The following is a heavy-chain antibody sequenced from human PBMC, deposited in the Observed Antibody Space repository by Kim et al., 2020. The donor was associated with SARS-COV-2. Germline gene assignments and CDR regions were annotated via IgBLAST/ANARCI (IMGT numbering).Heavy chain of an antibody. J-gene: IGHJ6*01. CDR1: GGSFSGYY. V-gene: IGHV4-34*01. CDR2: VYHTGAT. CDR3: ARSQRSITIPSQRNLDV. Sequence: SETLSLICGVSGGSFSGYYWTWIRQPPGQGLEWLGEVYHTGATNYNPSLKGRVTISLDTSKTQVSLRVTSVTAADTAVYYCARSQRSITIPSQRNLDVWG. D-gene: IGHD1-20*01.